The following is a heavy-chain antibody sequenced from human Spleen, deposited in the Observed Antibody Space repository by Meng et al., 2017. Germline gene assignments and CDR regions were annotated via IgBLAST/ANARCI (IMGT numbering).Heavy chain of an antibody. Sequence: SVKVSCKASGGTFSSYAISWVRQAPGQGLEWMGGIIPIFGTANYAQKFQGRVTITRDTSATIVYMELSSLRSEDTAVYYCARERIVVVPAATYFDYWGQGTLVTVSS. J-gene: IGHJ4*02. V-gene: IGHV1-69*05. CDR2: IIPIFGTA. CDR1: GGTFSSYA. D-gene: IGHD2-2*01. CDR3: ARERIVVVPAATYFDY.